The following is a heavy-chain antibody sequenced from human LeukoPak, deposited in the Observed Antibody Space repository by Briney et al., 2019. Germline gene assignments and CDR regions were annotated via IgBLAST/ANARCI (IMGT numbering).Heavy chain of an antibody. V-gene: IGHV3-48*01. CDR3: ASTRSRGFIAVPSNDY. CDR1: GFTFSSYS. J-gene: IGHJ4*02. CDR2: ISSSSSTI. D-gene: IGHD6-19*01. Sequence: PGGSLRLSCAASGFTFSSYSMNWVRQAPGKGLEWVSYISSSSSTIYYADSVKGRFTISRDNAKNSLSLQMNSLRAEDTAVYYCASTRSRGFIAVPSNDYWGQGTLVTVSS.